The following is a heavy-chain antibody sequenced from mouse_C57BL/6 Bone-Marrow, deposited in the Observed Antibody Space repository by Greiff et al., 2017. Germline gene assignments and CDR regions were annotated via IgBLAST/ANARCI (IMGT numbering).Heavy chain of an antibody. D-gene: IGHD2-4*01. CDR3: ARGYYDDY. J-gene: IGHJ2*01. V-gene: IGHV5-4*03. Sequence: EVKLVASGGGLVKPGGSLKLSCAASGFTFSSYAMSWVRQTPEKRLEWVATISDGGSYTYYPDNVKGRFTISRDNAKNNLYLQMGHLKSEDTAMYYCARGYYDDYWGQGTTLTVSS. CDR1: GFTFSSYA. CDR2: ISDGGSYT.